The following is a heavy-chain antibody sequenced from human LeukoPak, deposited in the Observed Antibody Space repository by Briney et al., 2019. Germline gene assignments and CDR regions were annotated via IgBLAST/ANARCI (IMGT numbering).Heavy chain of an antibody. J-gene: IGHJ4*02. CDR2: ISYDGSNK. CDR3: ISAEVVITDY. V-gene: IGHV3-30*03. Sequence: GGSLRLSCAASGFTFSRYGMHWVRQAPGKGLEWVAVISYDGSNKYYADSVKGRFTISRDNSKNTLYLQMNSLRAEDTAVYYCISAEVVITDYWGQGTLVTVSS. D-gene: IGHD3-22*01. CDR1: GFTFSRYG.